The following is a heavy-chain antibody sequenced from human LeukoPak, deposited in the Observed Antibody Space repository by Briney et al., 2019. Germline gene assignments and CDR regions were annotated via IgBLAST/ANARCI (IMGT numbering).Heavy chain of an antibody. J-gene: IGHJ4*02. CDR2: INWNGGST. Sequence: GGSLRLSCAASGFTVDDYGMSWVRQAPGKGLEWVSGINWNGGSTGYADSVRGRFTVSRDNAKNSLYLQMNSLRAEDTAVYYCARDHTYYYDSSGFRWSLDYWGQGTLVTVSS. D-gene: IGHD3-22*01. CDR1: GFTVDDYG. CDR3: ARDHTYYYDSSGFRWSLDY. V-gene: IGHV3-20*04.